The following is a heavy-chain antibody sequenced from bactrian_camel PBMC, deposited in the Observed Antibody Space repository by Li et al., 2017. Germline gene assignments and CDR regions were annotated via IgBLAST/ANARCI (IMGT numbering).Heavy chain of an antibody. CDR2: IDTDGST. CDR1: RGFDDADGE. D-gene: IGHD1*01. V-gene: IGHV3S53*01. J-gene: IGHJ4*01. CDR3: AAEALTCTLESWWSTFAY. Sequence: HVQLVESGGGAVETGGSLTLACAASRGFDDADGEWGWFRQAPGKEREGVATIDTDGSTRYADSVKGRFTLSKDNAKNTLYLQMNSLKPEDSAMYYCAAEALTCTLESWWSTFAYWGQGTQVTVSS.